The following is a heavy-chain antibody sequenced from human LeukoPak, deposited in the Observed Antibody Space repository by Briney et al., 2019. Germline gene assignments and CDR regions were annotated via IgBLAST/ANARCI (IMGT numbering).Heavy chain of an antibody. V-gene: IGHV4-59*01. Sequence: PSETLSLTCTVSGGSISNYYWSWVRQSPGKGLEWIGYIFYGRSSNYNPSLKSRITISADTSKNQFSLKLSSVTAADTAVYYCARDRNRAGLLDYWGQGTLVTVSS. D-gene: IGHD3-10*01. CDR3: ARDRNRAGLLDY. CDR1: GGSISNYY. CDR2: IFYGRSS. J-gene: IGHJ4*02.